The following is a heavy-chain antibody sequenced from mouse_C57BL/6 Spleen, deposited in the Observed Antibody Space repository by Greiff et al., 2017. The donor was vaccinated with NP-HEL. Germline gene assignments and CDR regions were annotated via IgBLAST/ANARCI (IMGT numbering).Heavy chain of an antibody. V-gene: IGHV6-3*01. J-gene: IGHJ3*01. CDR2: IRLKSDNYAT. Sequence: EVNVVESGGGLVQPGGSMKLSCVASGFTFSNYWMNWVRQSPEKGLEWVAQIRLKSDNYATHYAESVKGRFTISRDDSKSSVYLQMNNLRAEDTGIYYCTGGYGFAYWGQGTLVTVSA. CDR1: GFTFSNYW. D-gene: IGHD3-1*01. CDR3: TGGYGFAY.